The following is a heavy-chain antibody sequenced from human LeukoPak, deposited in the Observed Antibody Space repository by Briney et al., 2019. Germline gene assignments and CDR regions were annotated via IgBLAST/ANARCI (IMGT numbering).Heavy chain of an antibody. V-gene: IGHV1-69*13. CDR2: IIPIFGTA. J-gene: IGHJ5*02. Sequence: SVKVSCKASGGTFSSYAISWVRQAPGQGLEWMGGIIPIFGTANYAQKFQGRVTITADESTSTAYMELSSLRSEDTAVYYCARDYYGSGRAIRGTNWFDPWGQGTLVTVSS. CDR1: GGTFSSYA. D-gene: IGHD3-10*01. CDR3: ARDYYGSGRAIRGTNWFDP.